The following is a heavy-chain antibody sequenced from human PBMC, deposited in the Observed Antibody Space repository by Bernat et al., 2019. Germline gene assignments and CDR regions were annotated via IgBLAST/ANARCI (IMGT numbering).Heavy chain of an antibody. J-gene: IGHJ1*01. D-gene: IGHD3-22*01. CDR1: GFTFSNYA. V-gene: IGHV3-43*02. CDR3: AKAPRSGYYAQYFQH. Sequence: EVQLSESGGGLVQPGGSLRLSCAASGFTFSNYAMHWVRQAPGKGLEWVSLISGDGGSTYCADSVKGRFTISRDNSKNSLYLQMNSLRTEDTALYYCAKAPRSGYYAQYFQHWGQGTLVTVSS. CDR2: ISGDGGST.